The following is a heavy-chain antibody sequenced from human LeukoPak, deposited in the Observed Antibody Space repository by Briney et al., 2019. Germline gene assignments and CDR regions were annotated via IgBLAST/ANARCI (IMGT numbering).Heavy chain of an antibody. CDR1: GGSISSGGYY. V-gene: IGHV4-31*03. CDR3: ARSGYYYDSSGSFDY. CDR2: IYYSGST. Sequence: SGTLSLTCTVSGGSISSGGYYWSWIRQHPGKGLEWIGYIYYSGSTYYNPSLKSRVTISVDTSKNQFSLKLSSVTAADTAVYYCARSGYYYDSSGSFDYWGQGTLVTVSS. J-gene: IGHJ4*02. D-gene: IGHD3-22*01.